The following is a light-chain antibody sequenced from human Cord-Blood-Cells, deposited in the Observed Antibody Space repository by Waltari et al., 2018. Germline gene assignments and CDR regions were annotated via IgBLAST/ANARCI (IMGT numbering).Light chain of an antibody. CDR2: YKSDSDK. CDR1: SGINVGTYR. J-gene: IGLJ3*02. Sequence: QAVLTQPASLSASPGASASLTCTLRSGINVGTYRIYWYQQKPGSPPQYLLRYKSDSDKQQGSGVPSRFSGSKDASANAGILLIFGLQSEDEADYYCMIWHSSAWVFGGGTKLTVL. CDR3: MIWHSSAWV. V-gene: IGLV5-45*01.